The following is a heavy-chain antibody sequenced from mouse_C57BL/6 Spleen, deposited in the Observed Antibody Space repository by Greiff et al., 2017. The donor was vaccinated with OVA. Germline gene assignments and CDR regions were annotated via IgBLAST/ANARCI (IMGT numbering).Heavy chain of an antibody. D-gene: IGHD2-5*01. J-gene: IGHJ3*01. CDR1: GYSITSGYY. Sequence: EVQLQESGPGLVKPSQSLSLTCSVTGYSITSGYYWNWIRQFPGNKLEWMGYISYDGSNNYNPSLKNRISITRDTSKNQFFLKLNSVTTEDTATYYCARDSNYVRFAYWGQGTLVTVSA. CDR2: ISYDGSN. V-gene: IGHV3-6*01. CDR3: ARDSNYVRFAY.